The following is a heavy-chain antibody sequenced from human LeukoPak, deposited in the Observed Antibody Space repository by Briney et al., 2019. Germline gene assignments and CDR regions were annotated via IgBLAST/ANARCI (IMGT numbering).Heavy chain of an antibody. CDR2: INPIGGIT. CDR3: PRGTNAFDI. V-gene: IGHV1-46*03. J-gene: IGHJ3*02. CDR1: GYTFTSYY. Sequence: ASVKVSCKASGYTFTSYYIHWVRQAPGQGLEWMGMINPIGGITSYAQEFQGRVTMTRDTSTSTVYMELSSLRSEDTAVYYCPRGTNAFDIWGQGTVVTVSS.